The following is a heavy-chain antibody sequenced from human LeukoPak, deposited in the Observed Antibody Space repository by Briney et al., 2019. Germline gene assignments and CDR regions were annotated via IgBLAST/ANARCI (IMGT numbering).Heavy chain of an antibody. J-gene: IGHJ3*02. V-gene: IGHV3-9*03. CDR3: AKVGCTNGVCLDAFDI. D-gene: IGHD2-8*01. Sequence: GGSLSLSCAASGFTFDDYAMHWVRQAPGKGLEWVSGISWNSGSIGYADSVKGRFTISRDNAKNSLYLQMNSLRAEDMALYYCAKVGCTNGVCLDAFDIWGQGTMVTVSS. CDR1: GFTFDDYA. CDR2: ISWNSGSI.